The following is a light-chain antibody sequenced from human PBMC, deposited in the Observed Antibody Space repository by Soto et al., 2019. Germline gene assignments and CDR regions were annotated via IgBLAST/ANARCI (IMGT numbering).Light chain of an antibody. V-gene: IGKV1-27*01. CDR3: QKHNSAPPVT. J-gene: IGKJ3*01. CDR2: AAS. CDR1: QAINNY. Sequence: DIQMTQSPSSLSASVGDRVTISCRASQAINNYLAWYQQKPGKAPKLLIYAASTLQSGVPSRFSGSGSGTDLTLTISSLQPEDVATYYCQKHNSAPPVTFGPGTKVGV.